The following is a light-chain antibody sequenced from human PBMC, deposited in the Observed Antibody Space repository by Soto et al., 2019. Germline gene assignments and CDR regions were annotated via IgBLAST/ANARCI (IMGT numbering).Light chain of an antibody. Sequence: DIQMTQSPSILSASLGDRVTITCRASQSISSSLAWYQQKPGKAPKFLIYDAYTLESGVPSRFSGSGSGTEFTLTISSLQPDDFATYYCQQYYTYYTFGQGT. V-gene: IGKV1-5*01. CDR1: QSISSS. CDR2: DAY. CDR3: QQYYTYYT. J-gene: IGKJ2*01.